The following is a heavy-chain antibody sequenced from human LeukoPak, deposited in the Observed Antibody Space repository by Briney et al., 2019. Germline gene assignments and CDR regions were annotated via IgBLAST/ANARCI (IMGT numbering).Heavy chain of an antibody. CDR3: ARALGITIFGVVMTPPDY. CDR2: INHSGST. V-gene: IGHV4-34*01. J-gene: IGHJ4*02. CDR1: GGSFSGYY. Sequence: SETLSLTCAVYGGSFSGYYWSWIRQPPGKGLEWIGEINHSGSTNYNPSLKSRATISVDTSKNQFSLKLSSVTAADTAVYYCARALGITIFGVVMTPPDYWGQGTLVTVSS. D-gene: IGHD3-3*01.